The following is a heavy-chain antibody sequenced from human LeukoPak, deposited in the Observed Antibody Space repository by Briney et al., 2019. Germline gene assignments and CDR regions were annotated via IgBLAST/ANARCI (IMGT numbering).Heavy chain of an antibody. CDR1: GFTFSSYG. J-gene: IGHJ4*02. V-gene: IGHV3-30*03. Sequence: GGSLRLSCEASGFTFSSYGMHWVRQAPGKGLEWVAVISYDGSNKYYADSVKGRFTISRDNSKNTLYLQMNSLRAEDTAVYYCATSSSRSIAAAAPWGQGTLVTVSS. D-gene: IGHD6-13*01. CDR2: ISYDGSNK. CDR3: ATSSSRSIAAAAP.